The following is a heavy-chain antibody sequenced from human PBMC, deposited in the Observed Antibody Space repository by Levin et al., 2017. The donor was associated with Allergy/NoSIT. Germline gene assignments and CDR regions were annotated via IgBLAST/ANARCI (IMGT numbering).Heavy chain of an antibody. V-gene: IGHV3-33*01. D-gene: IGHD3-10*01. J-gene: IGHJ4*02. CDR2: IWFDGTKK. CDR3: ARNYYTVGSYGPSAH. CDR1: GFTFSTYG. Sequence: LSLTCAASGFTFSTYGMNWVRQAPGKGLEWVAIIWFDGTKKFYADSVKGRFTISRDNSENTLYLQMDNLRDEDTAIYFCARNYYTVGSYGPSAHWGPGTLVTVSS.